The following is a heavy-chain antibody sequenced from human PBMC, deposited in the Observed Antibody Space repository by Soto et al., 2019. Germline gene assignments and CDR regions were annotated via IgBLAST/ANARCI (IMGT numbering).Heavy chain of an antibody. V-gene: IGHV3-30*03. D-gene: IGHD5-12*01. CDR2: ISYDGSNK. J-gene: IGHJ3*02. CDR3: ARDIFGYSGYDTLRGASDI. Sequence: GGSLRLSCAASGFTFSSYGMHWVRQAPGKGLEWVAVISYDGSNKYYADSVKGRFTISRDNSKNTLYLQMNSLRAEDTAVYYCARDIFGYSGYDTLRGASDIWGQGTMVTVSS. CDR1: GFTFSSYG.